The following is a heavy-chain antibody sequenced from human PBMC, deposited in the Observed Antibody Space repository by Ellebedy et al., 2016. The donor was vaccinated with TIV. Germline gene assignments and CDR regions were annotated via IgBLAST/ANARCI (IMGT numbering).Heavy chain of an antibody. V-gene: IGHV4-59*08. D-gene: IGHD6-19*01. J-gene: IGHJ4*02. Sequence: MPSETLSLTCTVSGGSISSYYWSWIRQPPGKGLEWIGYIYYSGSTNYNHSLKSRVTISVDTSKNQFSLKLSPVTAADTAVYYCARHGGYNSGWNYFDYWGQGTLVTVSS. CDR1: GGSISSYY. CDR2: IYYSGST. CDR3: ARHGGYNSGWNYFDY.